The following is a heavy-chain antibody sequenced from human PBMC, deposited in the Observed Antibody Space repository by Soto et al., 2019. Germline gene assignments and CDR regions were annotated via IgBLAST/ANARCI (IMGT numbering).Heavy chain of an antibody. CDR1: GGSFSGYY. J-gene: IGHJ5*02. Sequence: SETLSLTCSVYGGSFSGYYCSWIRQPPGKGLEWIGEINHSGSTNYNPSLESRVTISVDTSKNQFSLKLSSVTAADTAVYYCARGGRSIAAAGTLKYNWFDPWGQGTLVTVYS. D-gene: IGHD6-13*01. V-gene: IGHV4-34*01. CDR3: ARGGRSIAAAGTLKYNWFDP. CDR2: INHSGST.